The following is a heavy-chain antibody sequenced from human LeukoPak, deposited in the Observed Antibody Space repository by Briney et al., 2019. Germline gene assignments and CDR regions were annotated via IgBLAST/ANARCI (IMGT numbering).Heavy chain of an antibody. CDR3: AKDGGYNYGSFDY. CDR1: GFTFSSYA. D-gene: IGHD5-18*01. J-gene: IGHJ4*02. V-gene: IGHV3-23*01. Sequence: PGGSLRLSCAASGFTFSSYAMSWVRQAPGRGLEWVSFISGTGDSTYYVDSVKGRFTISRDISKNTLYLQMNSLRAEDTALYYCAKDGGYNYGSFDYWGQGTLVTVSS. CDR2: ISGTGDST.